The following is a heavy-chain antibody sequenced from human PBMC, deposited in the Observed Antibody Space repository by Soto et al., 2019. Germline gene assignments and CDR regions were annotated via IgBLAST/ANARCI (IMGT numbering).Heavy chain of an antibody. CDR3: ASMSGGGRGDFDI. CDR1: GGSISSGDYY. Sequence: QVQLQESGPGLVKPSQTLSLTCTVSGGSISSGDYYWSWLRQPPGKGLERIGYIYYSGSTYYNPSLKSRVTISVYTSKNQFSLKLSSVTAADTAVYYGASMSGGGRGDFDIWGQGTMVTVSS. V-gene: IGHV4-30-4*01. J-gene: IGHJ3*02. CDR2: IYYSGST. D-gene: IGHD1-1*01.